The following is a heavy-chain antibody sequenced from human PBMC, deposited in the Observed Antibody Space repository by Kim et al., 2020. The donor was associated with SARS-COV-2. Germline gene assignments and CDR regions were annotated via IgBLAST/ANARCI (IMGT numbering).Heavy chain of an antibody. CDR1: GGSISSSSCC. V-gene: IGHV4-39*01. CDR2: VCDSGTT. J-gene: IGHJ6*01. D-gene: IGHD3-16*02. Sequence: SETLSLTCTVSGGSISSSSCCWGWLRQPPGKERDWHVSVCDSGTTYYNPSRKIRITIAMYTTKNPLTLTLMSVTAADAAVYYWPRSSHDWGSGRYPADYG. CDR3: PRSSHDWGSGRYPADYG.